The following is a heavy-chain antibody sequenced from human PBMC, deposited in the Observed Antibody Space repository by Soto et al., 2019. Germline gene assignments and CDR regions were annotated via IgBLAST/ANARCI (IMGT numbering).Heavy chain of an antibody. J-gene: IGHJ5*01. V-gene: IGHV3-30*01. CDR2: ISYSGDRQ. D-gene: IGHD3-16*01. CDR3: ARTPAAMIADRYNWFDS. Sequence: QVQLKESGGGVVKTGGSLRLSCVSSGFTFADYAMHWVRRIPGKGLEWVADISYSGDRQYYAESVKGRFTISRDNSKKTLYLQMFSLRSEDSAVFYCARTPAAMIADRYNWFDSWGPGTQVTVSS. CDR1: GFTFADYA.